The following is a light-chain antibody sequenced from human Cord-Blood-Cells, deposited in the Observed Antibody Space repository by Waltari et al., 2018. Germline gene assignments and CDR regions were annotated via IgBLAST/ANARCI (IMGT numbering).Light chain of an antibody. CDR1: SSDVGGYNY. V-gene: IGLV2-11*01. CDR3: CSCAGSYTWV. J-gene: IGLJ3*02. CDR2: DVS. Sequence: QSALTQTRSVSGSPGQSVTISCTGTSSDVGGYNYVSWYQQHPGKAPKLIIYDVSKPRPGVPDRFSGSKSGTTASLAISGLQAYDAADYYCCSCAGSYTWVFCGWTKQTVL.